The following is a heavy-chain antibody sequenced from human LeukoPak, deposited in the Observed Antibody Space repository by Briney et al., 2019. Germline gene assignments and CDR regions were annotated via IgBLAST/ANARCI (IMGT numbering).Heavy chain of an antibody. Sequence: NASETLSLTCAVSGYSISSGYYWGWIRQPPGKGLEWIGSIYHSGSTYYNPSLKSRVTISVDTSKNQFSLKLSSVTAADTAVYYCARHISDDFWSGNDYWGQGTLVTVSS. CDR2: IYHSGST. J-gene: IGHJ4*02. V-gene: IGHV4-38-2*01. D-gene: IGHD3-3*01. CDR1: GYSISSGYY. CDR3: ARHISDDFWSGNDY.